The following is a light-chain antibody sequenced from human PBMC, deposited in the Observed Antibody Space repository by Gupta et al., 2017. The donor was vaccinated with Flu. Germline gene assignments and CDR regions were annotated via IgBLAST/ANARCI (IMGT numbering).Light chain of an antibody. V-gene: IGKV4-1*01. J-gene: IGKJ3*01. CDR1: QSVLHSSNNKNY. CDR3: QQYYNTPLT. CDR2: WAS. Sequence: TFKSSQSVLHSSNNKNYLAWYQQKPGQPPKLLIYWASTRESGVPDRFSGSGSGTDFTLTISSLQAEDVAVYYCQQYYNTPLTFGPGTKVDIK.